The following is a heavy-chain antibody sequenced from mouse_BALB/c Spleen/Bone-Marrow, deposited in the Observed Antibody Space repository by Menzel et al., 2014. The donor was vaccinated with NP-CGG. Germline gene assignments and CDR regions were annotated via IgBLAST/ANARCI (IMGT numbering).Heavy chain of an antibody. Sequence: QVQLQQSGAEVVKPGASGKRSCKTPGYTFTTSGFKWEKQSPGQGFGGMGRIFPGTDTSYYDEKFKDKATLTVDTSSSTAYIQLSNLTSEDSAVYFCSRNYDYDEGAWFTYWGQGTLVTVSS. V-gene: IGHV1S132*01. J-gene: IGHJ3*01. CDR3: SRNYDYDEGAWFTY. D-gene: IGHD2-4*01. CDR2: IFPGTDTS. CDR1: GYTFTTSG.